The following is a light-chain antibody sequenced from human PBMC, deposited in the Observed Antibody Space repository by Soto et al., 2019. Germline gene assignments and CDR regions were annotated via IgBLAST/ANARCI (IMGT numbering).Light chain of an antibody. CDR2: AAS. Sequence: DIPMTQSPSSLSASVGDRVTITCRASQALSNYLAWYQQKPGKVPKLLIYAASTLHSGVPSRFSGSGSWTDFTLTISGLQPEDVANYYCQNYNGAPWTFGQGTKVEIE. V-gene: IGKV1-27*01. J-gene: IGKJ1*01. CDR3: QNYNGAPWT. CDR1: QALSNY.